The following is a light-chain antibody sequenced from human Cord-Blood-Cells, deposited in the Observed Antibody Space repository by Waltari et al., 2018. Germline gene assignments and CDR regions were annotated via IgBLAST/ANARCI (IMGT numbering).Light chain of an antibody. CDR1: QSISSW. CDR3: QQYNSYSYT. J-gene: IGKJ2*01. CDR2: DAS. Sequence: DIQMTKSPSTLSASVGDRVNITSRASQSISSWLAWYQQKPGKAPKLLIYDASSLESGVPSRFSGSGSGTEFTLTISSLQPDDFATYYCQQYNSYSYTFGQGTKLEIK. V-gene: IGKV1-5*01.